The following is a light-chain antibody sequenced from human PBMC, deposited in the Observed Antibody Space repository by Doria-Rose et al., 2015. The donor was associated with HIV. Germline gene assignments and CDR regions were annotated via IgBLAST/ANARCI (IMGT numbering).Light chain of an antibody. Sequence: QSVVTQPPSASGTPGQRVTISCSGSSSNIGSKYVFWYQQLPGTAPKLLIYRDNQRPSGVPDRFSGSKSGTSASLAISGLRSEDEADYYCAAWDDSLSGLFGGGTKLTVL. J-gene: IGLJ2*01. CDR1: SSNIGSKY. CDR2: RDN. CDR3: AAWDDSLSGL. V-gene: IGLV1-47*02.